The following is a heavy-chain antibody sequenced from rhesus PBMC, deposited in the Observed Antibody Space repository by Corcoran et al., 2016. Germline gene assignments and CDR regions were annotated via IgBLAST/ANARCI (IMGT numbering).Heavy chain of an antibody. D-gene: IGHD3-3*01. V-gene: IGHV4-127*01. Sequence: QVQLQESGPGLVKPSETLSLTCAVSGYSISSGYGWRWLRQPPGKGLEWIGYIGGSSGSTNYNPSLKSRVTISKDTSKNQFSLKLSSVTAADTAVYYCARGTGYYGLDSWGQGVVVTVSS. CDR3: ARGTGYYGLDS. CDR2: IGGSSGST. J-gene: IGHJ6*01. CDR1: GYSISSGYG.